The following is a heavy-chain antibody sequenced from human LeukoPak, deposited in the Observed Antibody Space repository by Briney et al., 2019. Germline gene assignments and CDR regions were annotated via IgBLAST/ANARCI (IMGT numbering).Heavy chain of an antibody. V-gene: IGHV3-23*01. Sequence: GGSLRLSCAASGFTFSTYAMSWVRQAPGKGLEWVSVISGSGGSTYYADSVKGRFTISRDNSMNTLYLQMSSLRAEDTAVYSCAKAVAEAASPSLFDYWGPGTLVTVAS. J-gene: IGHJ4*02. CDR1: GFTFSTYA. CDR2: ISGSGGST. CDR3: AKAVAEAASPSLFDY. D-gene: IGHD6-13*01.